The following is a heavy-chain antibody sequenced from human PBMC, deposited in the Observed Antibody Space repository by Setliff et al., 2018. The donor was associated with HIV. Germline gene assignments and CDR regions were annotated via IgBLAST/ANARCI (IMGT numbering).Heavy chain of an antibody. CDR3: ARIKAFGSGSYPLDF. CDR1: DDPISSYY. V-gene: IGHV4-4*07. CDR2: LYASGDT. Sequence: LSLTCYVTDDPISSYYWSWVRQPAGKGLEWIGRLYASGDTNYNPSLKSRVTMSLDTSKKHFSLKLHSVTAADTAVYYCARIKAFGSGSYPLDFWGQGTPVTVSS. J-gene: IGHJ4*02. D-gene: IGHD3-10*01.